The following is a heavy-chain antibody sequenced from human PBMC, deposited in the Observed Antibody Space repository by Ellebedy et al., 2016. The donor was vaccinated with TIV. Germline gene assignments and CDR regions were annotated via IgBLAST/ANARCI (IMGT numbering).Heavy chain of an antibody. CDR3: ARAIGAGDGT. CDR2: IKEDGSTK. J-gene: IGHJ5*02. Sequence: GGSLRLSXVASGFTFSTYRMHWVRQAPGKGLEWVANIKEDGSTKYYVDSVKGRFTISRDNAKNSLYLQMNSLRAEDTAVYYCARAIGAGDGTWGQGALVTVSS. V-gene: IGHV3-7*01. D-gene: IGHD2-15*01. CDR1: GFTFSTYR.